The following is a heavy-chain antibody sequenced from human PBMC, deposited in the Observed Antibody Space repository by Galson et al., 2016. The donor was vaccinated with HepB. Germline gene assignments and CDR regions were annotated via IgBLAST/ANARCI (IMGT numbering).Heavy chain of an antibody. CDR1: GFTFNTYS. Sequence: SLRLSCAASGFTFNTYSMNWVRQAPGKGLEWVAADSMDGRRKFYSDSVRGRFTISRDNSNNMLFLQMDSLRPDDTAVYYCAKRHEFCPPVGCSVDYWGQGTLVSVSS. CDR3: AKRHEFCPPVGCSVDY. D-gene: IGHD3-10*02. J-gene: IGHJ4*02. CDR2: DSMDGRRK. V-gene: IGHV3-30*18.